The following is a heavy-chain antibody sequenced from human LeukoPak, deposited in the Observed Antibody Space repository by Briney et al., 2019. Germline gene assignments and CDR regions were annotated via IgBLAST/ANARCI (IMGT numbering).Heavy chain of an antibody. V-gene: IGHV4-39*06. CDR1: GGSISSSSYY. D-gene: IGHD6-19*01. CDR2: IYYSGSI. Sequence: SETLSLTCTVSGGSISSSSYYWGWIRQPPGKGREWIGSIYYSGSIYYNPSLKSRVTKTVDPSKNQFALQLSSVTAPGPAVYYCAGGAGDSSRYYYYYYVDVWGKGTTVTVSS. J-gene: IGHJ6*03. CDR3: AGGAGDSSRYYYYYYVDV.